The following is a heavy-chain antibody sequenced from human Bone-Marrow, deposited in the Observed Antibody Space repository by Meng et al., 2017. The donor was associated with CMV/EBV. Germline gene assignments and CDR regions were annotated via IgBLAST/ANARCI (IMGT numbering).Heavy chain of an antibody. CDR2: INPSGGIT. Sequence: ASVKVSCKASGYTFTSYYMHWVRQAPGQGLEWMGIINPSGGITSYAQKFQGRVTMTRDTSTSTVYMELSSLRSEDTAVYYCARDPLVAVHPGPGDLYYYYGMDVWGQGTTVTVSS. CDR3: ARDPLVAVHPGPGDLYYYYGMDV. D-gene: IGHD5-12*01. CDR1: GYTFTSYY. V-gene: IGHV1-46*01. J-gene: IGHJ6*02.